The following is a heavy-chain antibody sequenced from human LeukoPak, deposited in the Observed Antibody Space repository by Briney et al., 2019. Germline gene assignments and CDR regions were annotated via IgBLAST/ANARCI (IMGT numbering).Heavy chain of an antibody. CDR1: GGTFSSYA. CDR3: ARGGAAAPVGHNWFDP. D-gene: IGHD6-13*01. V-gene: IGHV1-69*13. CDR2: IIPIFGTA. J-gene: IGHJ5*02. Sequence: ASVKVSCKASGGTFSSYAISWVRQAPGQGLEWMGGIIPIFGTANYAQKFQGRVTITADESTSTAYMELSSLRSEDTAVYYCARGGAAAPVGHNWFDPWGQGTLVTVSS.